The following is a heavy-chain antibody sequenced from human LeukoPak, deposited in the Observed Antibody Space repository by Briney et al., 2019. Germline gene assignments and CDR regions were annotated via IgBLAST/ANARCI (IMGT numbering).Heavy chain of an antibody. J-gene: IGHJ4*02. V-gene: IGHV1-46*01. CDR2: INPSGGDT. CDR3: ARGKSDLGY. Sequence: GASVKVSCRASGYRFTIYYMHWVRQAPGQGLEWTGIINPSGGDTTYAQKFQGRVTMTRDTSTSTIYMELSSLRSEDTAVYYCARGKSDLGYWGQGTLVTVSS. CDR1: GYRFTIYY.